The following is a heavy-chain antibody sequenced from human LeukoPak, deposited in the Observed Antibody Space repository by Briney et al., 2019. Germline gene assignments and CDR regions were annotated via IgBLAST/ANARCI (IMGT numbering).Heavy chain of an antibody. CDR1: GFTFSSNW. J-gene: IGHJ5*02. Sequence: GGSLRLSCAASGFTFSSNWMTWVRQAPGKGLEWVSSISSSSNYIYYADSVKGRFTISRDNAKNSLYLQMNSLRAEDTAVYYCARDRVRGLVVRPNWFDPWGQGTLVTVSS. D-gene: IGHD2-15*01. V-gene: IGHV3-21*01. CDR2: ISSSSNYI. CDR3: ARDRVRGLVVRPNWFDP.